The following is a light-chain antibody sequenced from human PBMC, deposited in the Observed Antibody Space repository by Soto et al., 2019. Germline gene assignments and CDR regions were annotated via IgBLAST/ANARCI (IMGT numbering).Light chain of an antibody. J-gene: IGKJ4*01. V-gene: IGKV1-27*01. CDR2: AAS. CDR1: QGIRNS. CDR3: QKYNSAPLT. Sequence: DIQMTQSPSSLSASVGDRVTITCRASQGIRNSLAWYQQKPGRVPELLIYAASTLQSGVPSRFSGSGSGTDFTITISSLKPEDGATYYCQKYNSAPLTFRGGTKVEIK.